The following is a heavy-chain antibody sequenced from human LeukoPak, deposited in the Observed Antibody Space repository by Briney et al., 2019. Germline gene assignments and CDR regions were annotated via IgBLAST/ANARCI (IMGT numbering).Heavy chain of an antibody. CDR3: ARGQAQYQLLEWWFDP. V-gene: IGHV1-2*02. CDR2: INPNSGGT. J-gene: IGHJ5*02. Sequence: ASVKVSCKASGYTFTGYYMHWVRQATGQGLEWMGWINPNSGGTNYAQKFQGRVTMTRDTSISTAYMELSRLRSDDTAVYYCARGQAQYQLLEWWFDPWGQGTLVTVSS. D-gene: IGHD2-2*01. CDR1: GYTFTGYY.